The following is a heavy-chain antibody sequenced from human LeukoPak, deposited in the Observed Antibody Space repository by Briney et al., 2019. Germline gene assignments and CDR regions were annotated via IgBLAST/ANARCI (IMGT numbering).Heavy chain of an antibody. J-gene: IGHJ5*02. V-gene: IGHV3-7*03. CDR3: ARDRSGSYPNWFDP. CDR1: GFSFSSFW. D-gene: IGHD3-10*01. Sequence: GGSLRLSCTASGFSFSSFWMSWVRQAPGKGLEWVANIKDDGSVKNHVDSLKGRFSISRDNARNSLYLQISSLRAEDTAVYYCARDRSGSYPNWFDPWGQGTLVTVSS. CDR2: IKDDGSVK.